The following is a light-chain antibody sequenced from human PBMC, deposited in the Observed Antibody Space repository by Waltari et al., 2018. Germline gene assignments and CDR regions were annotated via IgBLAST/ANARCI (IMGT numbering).Light chain of an antibody. Sequence: SSQSLVHSDGNTDLMWFHQRPGQSPRRLIYKVSNRESGVPDRFSGSGSDTDFTLKISRVEADDVGVYYCMQGTYWPYTFGQGTRLDIK. CDR2: KVS. V-gene: IGKV2-30*02. J-gene: IGKJ2*01. CDR1: QSLVHSDGNTD. CDR3: MQGTYWPYT.